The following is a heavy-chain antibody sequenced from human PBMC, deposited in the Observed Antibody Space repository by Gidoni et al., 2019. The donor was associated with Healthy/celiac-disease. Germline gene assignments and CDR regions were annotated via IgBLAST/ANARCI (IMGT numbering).Heavy chain of an antibody. V-gene: IGHV1-3*01. CDR1: GYTFTSYA. J-gene: IGHJ4*02. CDR3: ARVWYSGYDFIGYFDY. D-gene: IGHD5-12*01. CDR2: INAGNGNT. Sequence: QVQLVQSGAEVKKPGASVKVSCKASGYTFTSYAMHWVRQAPGQRLEWMGWINAGNGNTKYSQKFQGRVTITRDTSASTAYMELSSLRSEDTAVYYCARVWYSGYDFIGYFDYWGQGTLVTVSS.